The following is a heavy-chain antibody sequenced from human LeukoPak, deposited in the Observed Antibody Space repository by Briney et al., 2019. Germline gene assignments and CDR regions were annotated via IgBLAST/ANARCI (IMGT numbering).Heavy chain of an antibody. V-gene: IGHV3-30*02. D-gene: IGHD1-26*01. CDR2: IRYDGSNK. Sequence: GGSLRLSCAASGFTFDDYGMHWVRQAPGKGLEWVAFIRYDGSNKYYADSVKGRFTISRDNSKNTLYLQMNSLRAEDTAVYYCAKDLDSGSPGIVPWGQGTLVTVSS. CDR3: AKDLDSGSPGIVP. CDR1: GFTFDDYG. J-gene: IGHJ5*02.